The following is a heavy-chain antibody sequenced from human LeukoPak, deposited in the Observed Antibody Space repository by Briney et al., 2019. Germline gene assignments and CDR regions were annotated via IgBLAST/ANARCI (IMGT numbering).Heavy chain of an antibody. CDR3: ASYSGYDSEGDY. CDR1: GGSFSGYY. V-gene: IGHV4-34*01. D-gene: IGHD5-12*01. Sequence: SETLSLTRAVYGGSFSGYYWSWIRQPPGKGLEWIGEINHSGSTNYNPSLKSRVTISVDTSKNQFSLKLSSVTAADTAVYYCASYSGYDSEGDYWGQGTLVTVSS. J-gene: IGHJ4*02. CDR2: INHSGST.